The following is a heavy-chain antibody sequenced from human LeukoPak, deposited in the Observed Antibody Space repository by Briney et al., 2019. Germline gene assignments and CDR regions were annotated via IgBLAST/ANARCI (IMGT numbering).Heavy chain of an antibody. Sequence: GGSLRLSCAASGFTSSSYWMSWVRQAPGKGLEWVANIKQDGSEKYYVDSVKGRFTISRDNAKNSLYLQMNSLRAEDTAVYYCARGPHDYGDYWGQGTLVTVSS. CDR3: ARGPHDYGDY. CDR2: IKQDGSEK. J-gene: IGHJ4*02. V-gene: IGHV3-7*01. CDR1: GFTSSSYW.